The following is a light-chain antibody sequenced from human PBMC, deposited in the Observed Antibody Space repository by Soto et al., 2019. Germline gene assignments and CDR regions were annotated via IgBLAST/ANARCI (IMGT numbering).Light chain of an antibody. J-gene: IGKJ1*01. V-gene: IGKV1-9*01. CDR1: RGISSC. Sequence: DIRLTQCPSSLSASVGDRVTITCQAGRGISSCLAWYQQKPGKPPKLLVYSASTLQSGCPSRIRGRGEGTEATTTSSSMQDDDVETYCCQEYNTYSRTFGHGTKVDIK. CDR2: SAS. CDR3: QEYNTYSRT.